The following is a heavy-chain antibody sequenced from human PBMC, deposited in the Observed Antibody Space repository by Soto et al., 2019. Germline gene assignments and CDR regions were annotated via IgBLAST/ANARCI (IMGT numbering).Heavy chain of an antibody. J-gene: IGHJ4*02. CDR1: GYTFNNYG. CDR3: ARDYPYYYDSSGYHYFDY. D-gene: IGHD3-22*01. CDR2: ISAYNGYT. Sequence: GGPVKGSCKASGYTFNNYGFSWGRQAPGQGVEWMGWISAYNGYTNYAQKLQGRVTMTTDTSTSTAYMELRSLRSDDTAVYYCARDYPYYYDSSGYHYFDYWGQGTLVTVSS. V-gene: IGHV1-18*01.